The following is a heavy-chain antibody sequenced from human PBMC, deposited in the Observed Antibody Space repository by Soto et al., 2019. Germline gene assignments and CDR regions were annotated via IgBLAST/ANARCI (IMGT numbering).Heavy chain of an antibody. J-gene: IGHJ3*01. CDR3: ARDRQQWLEPAGGALPF. Sequence: PGGSLRLSCAASGFTFSSYGMHWVRQAPGKGLEWVAVISYDGSNKYYADSVKGRFTISRDNSKNTLYLQMNSLRADDTAVYYCARDRQQWLEPAGGALPFWGQGTMVTVSS. CDR2: ISYDGSNK. V-gene: IGHV3-30*03. D-gene: IGHD6-19*01. CDR1: GFTFSSYG.